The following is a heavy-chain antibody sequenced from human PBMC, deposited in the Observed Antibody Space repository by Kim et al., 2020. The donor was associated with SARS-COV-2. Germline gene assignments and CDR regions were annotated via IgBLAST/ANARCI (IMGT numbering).Heavy chain of an antibody. CDR3: ARESHTIFGVVNAFDI. V-gene: IGHV6-1*01. Sequence: VSVKSRITINPDTSKNQFSLQLNSVTPEDTAVYYCARESHTIFGVVNAFDIWGHGAMVTVSS. D-gene: IGHD3-3*01. J-gene: IGHJ3*02.